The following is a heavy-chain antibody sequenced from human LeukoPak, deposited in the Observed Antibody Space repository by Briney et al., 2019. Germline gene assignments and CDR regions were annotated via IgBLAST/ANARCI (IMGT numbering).Heavy chain of an antibody. CDR3: ARAAGSYPNFDY. V-gene: IGHV1-2*02. Sequence: GASVKVSCKASGYTFTGYYMHWVRQAPGQGLEWMGWINPNSGGTNYAQKFQGRVTMTRDMSTSTVYMELSSLRSEDTAVYYCARAAGSYPNFDYWGQGTLVTVSS. D-gene: IGHD1-26*01. CDR1: GYTFTGYY. CDR2: INPNSGGT. J-gene: IGHJ4*02.